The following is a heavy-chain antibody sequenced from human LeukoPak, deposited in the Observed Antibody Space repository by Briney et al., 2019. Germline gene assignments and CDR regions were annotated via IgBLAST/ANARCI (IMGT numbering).Heavy chain of an antibody. CDR3: ARVVSNWFDP. V-gene: IGHV4-59*01. D-gene: IGHD3-10*01. Sequence: SETLSLTCTVSGGSLSSYYWSWIRQSPGKGLEWIGYIYYSGSTNYNPSLKSRVTISVDTSKNQFSLKLSSVTAADTAVYYCARVVSNWFDPWGQGTLVTVSS. CDR1: GGSLSSYY. CDR2: IYYSGST. J-gene: IGHJ5*02.